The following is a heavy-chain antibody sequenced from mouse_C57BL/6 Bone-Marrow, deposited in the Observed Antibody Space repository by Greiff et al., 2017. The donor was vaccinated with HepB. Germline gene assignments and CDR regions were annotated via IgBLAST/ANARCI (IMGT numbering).Heavy chain of an antibody. V-gene: IGHV3-5*01. J-gene: IGHJ4*01. D-gene: IGHD1-1*01. CDR1: GISITTGNYR. Sequence: DVHLVESGPGLVKPSQTVFLTCTVTGISITTGNYRWSWIRQFPGNKLEWIGYIYYSGTMTYNPSLTSRTTSTSDTPKTQFFLEMNSLTAEDTATYYCARDGYYGSYYYAMDYWGQGTSVTVSS. CDR2: IYYSGTM. CDR3: ARDGYYGSYYYAMDY.